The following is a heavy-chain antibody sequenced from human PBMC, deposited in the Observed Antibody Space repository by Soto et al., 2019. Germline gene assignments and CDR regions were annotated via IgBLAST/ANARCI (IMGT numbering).Heavy chain of an antibody. CDR1: GGSITNYY. CDR2: IYYSGIT. D-gene: IGHD6-19*01. V-gene: IGHV4-59*01. J-gene: IGHJ4*02. Sequence: SETLSLTCTVSGGSITNYYWSWIRQPPGKGLEWIGYIYYSGITDYNPSLKSRVTISVDTSNNQFSLKLSSVTAADTAVYYCAREGSIAVAGVFDYWGQGTLVTVSS. CDR3: AREGSIAVAGVFDY.